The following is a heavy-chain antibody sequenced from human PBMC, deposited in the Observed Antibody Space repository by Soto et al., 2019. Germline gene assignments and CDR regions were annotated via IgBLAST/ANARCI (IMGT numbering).Heavy chain of an antibody. CDR3: ARGGWRHDCSDTSCRAFDY. CDR1: GFTFSDFS. Sequence: QVQLVESGGGGVEPGGSLRLYCAASGFTFSDFSVHWVRQPPGKGLEWVAVISYDGSSKYYADSVRGRFTISRDNSKNPLFLQMNSLRPEATAVYHCARGGWRHDCSDTSCRAFDYWGQGTLVAVSS. V-gene: IGHV3-30-3*01. D-gene: IGHD2-2*01. CDR2: ISYDGSSK. J-gene: IGHJ4*02.